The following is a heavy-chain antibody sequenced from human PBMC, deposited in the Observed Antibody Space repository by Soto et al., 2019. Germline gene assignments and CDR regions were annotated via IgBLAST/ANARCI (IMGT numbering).Heavy chain of an antibody. CDR2: IIPIYGTA. Sequence: SVKVSCKASGYTFTSYAMHWVRQAPGQRLEWMGWIIPIYGTAKYAQKFQGRVTITADESTSTAYMELSSLRSEDTAVYYCARGLAGQGDYGMDVWGQGTTVTVSS. CDR1: GYTFTSYA. D-gene: IGHD3-16*01. J-gene: IGHJ6*02. V-gene: IGHV1-69*13. CDR3: ARGLAGQGDYGMDV.